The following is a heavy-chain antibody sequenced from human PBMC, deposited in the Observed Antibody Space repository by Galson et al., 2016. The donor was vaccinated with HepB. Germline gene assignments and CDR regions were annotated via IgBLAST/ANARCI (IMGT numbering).Heavy chain of an antibody. V-gene: IGHV3-23*01. D-gene: IGHD3-3*01. Sequence: SLRLSCAASGFTFSSYAMSWVRQAPGKGLEFVSGFSGANTYYADSVKGRFTISRDNSKNTLYLQMNNLRAEDTAVYYCARSQISGVVNGPYWGQGTLVTVSS. CDR2: FSGANT. CDR1: GFTFSSYA. J-gene: IGHJ4*02. CDR3: ARSQISGVVNGPY.